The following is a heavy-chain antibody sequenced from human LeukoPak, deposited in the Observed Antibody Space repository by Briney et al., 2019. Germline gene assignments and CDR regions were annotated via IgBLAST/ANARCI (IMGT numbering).Heavy chain of an antibody. CDR3: ARHADIVVVPANFDY. CDR1: GYSFTSYW. CDR2: IYPGDSDT. J-gene: IGHJ4*02. Sequence: PGESLKISCKGSGYSFTSYWIGWVRQMPGKGLEWMGIIYPGDSDTRYSPSFQGQVTISADKSISTAYLQWSSLKASDTAMYYCARHADIVVVPANFDYWGQGTLVTVSS. V-gene: IGHV5-51*01. D-gene: IGHD2-2*01.